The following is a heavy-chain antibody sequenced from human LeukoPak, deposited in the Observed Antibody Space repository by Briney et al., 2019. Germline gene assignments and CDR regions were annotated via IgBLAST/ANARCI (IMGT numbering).Heavy chain of an antibody. D-gene: IGHD4-23*01. Sequence: GGSLRLSCTTSGFTFGNYWMHWVRQAPGKGLVWVSRINTDGIMITYADSVKGRFTISRDNAKNSLYLQMNSLRAEDTAVYYCARGRYGGKRGCYFDYWGQGTLVTVFS. CDR2: INTDGIMI. J-gene: IGHJ4*02. CDR3: ARGRYGGKRGCYFDY. V-gene: IGHV3-74*01. CDR1: GFTFGNYW.